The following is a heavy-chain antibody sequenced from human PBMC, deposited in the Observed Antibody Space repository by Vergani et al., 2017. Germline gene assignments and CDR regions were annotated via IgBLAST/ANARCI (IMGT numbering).Heavy chain of an antibody. V-gene: IGHV1-18*01. CDR2: ISAYNGNT. Sequence: QVQLVQSGAEVKKPGASVKVSCKASGYTFTSYGIRWVRQAPGQGLEWMGWISAYNGNTNYAQKLQGRVTMTTDTSTSTAYMELRSLRSDDTAVYYCARDQQYSSSCYSANYFDYWGQGTLVTVSS. D-gene: IGHD6-13*01. J-gene: IGHJ4*02. CDR3: ARDQQYSSSCYSANYFDY. CDR1: GYTFTSYG.